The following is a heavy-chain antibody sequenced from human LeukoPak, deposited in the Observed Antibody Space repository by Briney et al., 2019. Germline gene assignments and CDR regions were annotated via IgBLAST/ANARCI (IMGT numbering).Heavy chain of an antibody. Sequence: SETLSLTCTVSGNSFGDYYWGWIRQPPGMGLEWIGSIYYSGSIHYNPSLKSRVTISVDTSKNQFYLKLSSVTAADTAVYYCARDGDMATIENYFDHWGQGTLVTVSS. CDR2: IYYSGSI. V-gene: IGHV4-38-2*02. CDR3: ARDGDMATIENYFDH. J-gene: IGHJ4*02. CDR1: GNSFGDYY. D-gene: IGHD5-24*01.